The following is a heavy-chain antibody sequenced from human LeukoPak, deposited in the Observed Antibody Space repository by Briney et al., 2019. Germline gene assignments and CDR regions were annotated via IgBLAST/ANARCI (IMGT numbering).Heavy chain of an antibody. V-gene: IGHV3-33*08. Sequence: PGGSLRFSCEASGFSFSDSGMHWVRQAPGKGLEWVAVLWSDERVKYYADPVKGRFTISRDNSKKTLWLQMDSLTVEDTALYYCATEGPDGTYSYFHQWGQGTLVIVSS. CDR3: ATEGPDGTYSYFHQ. CDR2: LWSDERVK. D-gene: IGHD1-26*01. J-gene: IGHJ4*02. CDR1: GFSFSDSG.